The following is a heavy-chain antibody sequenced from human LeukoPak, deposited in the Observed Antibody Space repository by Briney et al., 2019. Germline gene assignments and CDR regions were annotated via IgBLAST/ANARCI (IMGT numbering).Heavy chain of an antibody. CDR1: GVTFSSYA. CDR2: ISGSGGST. D-gene: IGHD1-26*01. Sequence: GGSLRLSCAASGVTFSSYAMSWVRQAPGKGLEWVSAISGSGGSTYYADSVKGRFTISRDNANNVLYLQMNSLRAEDTAVYYCARDPTYYLRYGYFDSWGQGTLVTVSS. J-gene: IGHJ4*02. CDR3: ARDPTYYLRYGYFDS. V-gene: IGHV3-23*01.